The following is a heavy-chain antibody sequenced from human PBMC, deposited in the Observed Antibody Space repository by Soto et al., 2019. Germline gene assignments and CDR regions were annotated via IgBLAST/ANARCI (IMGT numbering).Heavy chain of an antibody. Sequence: GGSLRLSCAASGFTFSSYGMHWVRQAPGKGLEWVAVISYDGSNKYYADSVKGRFTISRDNSKNTLYLQMNSLRAEDTALYYCAKDPDIVVVPAALNWFDPWGQGTLVTVSS. CDR2: ISYDGSNK. J-gene: IGHJ5*02. CDR3: AKDPDIVVVPAALNWFDP. CDR1: GFTFSSYG. V-gene: IGHV3-30*18. D-gene: IGHD2-2*01.